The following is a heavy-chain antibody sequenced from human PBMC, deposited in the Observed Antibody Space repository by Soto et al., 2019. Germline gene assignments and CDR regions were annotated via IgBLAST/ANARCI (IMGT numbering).Heavy chain of an antibody. CDR2: ISYVGGGI. CDR1: GFTFNPYA. J-gene: IGHJ4*02. Sequence: ESGGDLVQPGGSLRLSCTASGFTFNPYAMNWVRQSPGRGLEWVATISYVGGGIHYRDSVRGRFTISRDDSRKNVYLQMHNLGAEDTAVYYCAIDERTGHNPSLDYWRQGTTVTVSS. D-gene: IGHD1-1*01. V-gene: IGHV3-23*01. CDR3: AIDERTGHNPSLDY.